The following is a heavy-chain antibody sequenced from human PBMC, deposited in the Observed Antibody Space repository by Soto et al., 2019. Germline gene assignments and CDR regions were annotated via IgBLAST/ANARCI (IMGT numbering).Heavy chain of an antibody. CDR1: GFTFSSYG. V-gene: IGHV3-30*18. CDR3: AKEPPPRDSSGYYLDY. CDR2: ISYDGSNK. D-gene: IGHD3-22*01. J-gene: IGHJ4*02. Sequence: QVQLVESGGGVVQPGRSLRLSCAASGFTFSSYGMHWVRQAPGKGLEWVAVISYDGSNKYYADSVKGRFTISRDNSKNTLDLQMNSLRAEGTAVYYCAKEPPPRDSSGYYLDYWGQGTLVTVSS.